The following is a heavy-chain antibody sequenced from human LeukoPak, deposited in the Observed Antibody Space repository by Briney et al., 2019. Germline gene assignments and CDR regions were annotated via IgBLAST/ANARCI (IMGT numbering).Heavy chain of an antibody. V-gene: IGHV3-7*05. Sequence: GGSLRLSCAASGFTFSTYWMTWVRQAPGKGLEWVANIKQDGSEKYYVDSVKGRFTISRDNAKNSLYLQMDSLRAEDTAVYYCASHKSFTFDVWGQGTMVTVSS. CDR1: GFTFSTYW. J-gene: IGHJ3*01. CDR2: IKQDGSEK. CDR3: ASHKSFTFDV.